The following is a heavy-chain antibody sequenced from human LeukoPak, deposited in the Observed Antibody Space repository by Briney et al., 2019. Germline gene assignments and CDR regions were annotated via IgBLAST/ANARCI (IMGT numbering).Heavy chain of an antibody. CDR1: GASIKSSDFH. J-gene: IGHJ4*02. CDR3: ASLMAAGGSFDY. CDR2: IYYSGSP. Sequence: PSETLSLTCSVSGASIKSSDFHWSWIRLTPGKGLEWIGYIYYSGSPYYNPSLESRGTISVDTSRNRFSLRLTSVTAADTGIYYCASLMAAGGSFDYWGQGLLVSVSS. V-gene: IGHV4-30-4*01. D-gene: IGHD6-13*01.